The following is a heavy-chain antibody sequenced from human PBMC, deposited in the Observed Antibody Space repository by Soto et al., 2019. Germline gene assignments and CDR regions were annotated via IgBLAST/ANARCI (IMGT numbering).Heavy chain of an antibody. CDR2: LYTDGST. V-gene: IGHV3-53*01. CDR3: ARASNHYGRVAYYYQ. CDR1: GFTVSYNY. Sequence: GGSLRLSCVASGFTVSYNYMSWVRQAPGKGLEWVSVLYTDGSTNYADSVKGRFTVSRDDSRNTLFLQMNTLRAEDTAVYYCARASNHYGRVAYYYQWGQGTMVTVYS. J-gene: IGHJ4*02. D-gene: IGHD3-22*01.